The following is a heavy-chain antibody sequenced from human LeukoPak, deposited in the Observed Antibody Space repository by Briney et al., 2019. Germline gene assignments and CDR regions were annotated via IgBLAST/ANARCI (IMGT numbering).Heavy chain of an antibody. J-gene: IGHJ4*01. V-gene: IGHV4-59*01. CDR3: VRGERLGGDY. D-gene: IGHD3-10*01. Sequence: SETLSLTCSVSGVSFSSYYWSWIRQSPGKGLEWIGYISYSGGTNYNPSLKSRLTISLDTSKNHFSLQLSSVTAADTALYYCVRGERLGGDYWGHGTLVTVSS. CDR2: ISYSGGT. CDR1: GVSFSSYY.